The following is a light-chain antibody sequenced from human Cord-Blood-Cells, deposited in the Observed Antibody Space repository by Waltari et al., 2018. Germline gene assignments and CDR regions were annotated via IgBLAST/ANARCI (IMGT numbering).Light chain of an antibody. V-gene: IGKV3-15*01. CDR1: QSVSSN. J-gene: IGKJ1*01. CDR3: QQYNNWPRT. Sequence: IVMTQSPATLSVSPGERATLSCRASQSVSSNLAWYQQKPVQAPRLLIYGASTRATGNPARFSGSGSGTEFTLTISSLQSEDFAVYYCQQYNNWPRTFGQGTKVEIK. CDR2: GAS.